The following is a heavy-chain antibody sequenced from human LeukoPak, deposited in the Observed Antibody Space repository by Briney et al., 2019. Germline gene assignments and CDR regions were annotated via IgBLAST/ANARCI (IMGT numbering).Heavy chain of an antibody. V-gene: IGHV3-23*01. D-gene: IGHD3-3*01. Sequence: GGSLRLSCAASGFTFSSNAMSWVRQAPGKGLEWVSAISGSGGSTYYADSVKGRFTISRDNSKNTLYLQMNSLRAEDTAVYYCAKRLIFGVVTRTYYFDYWGQGTLVTVSS. CDR1: GFTFSSNA. CDR3: AKRLIFGVVTRTYYFDY. J-gene: IGHJ4*02. CDR2: ISGSGGST.